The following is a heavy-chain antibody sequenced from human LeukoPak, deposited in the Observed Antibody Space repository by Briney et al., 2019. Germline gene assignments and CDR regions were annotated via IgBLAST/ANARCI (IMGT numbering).Heavy chain of an antibody. CDR1: GGSITNYY. V-gene: IGHV4-4*07. Sequence: SETLSLTCTVSGGSITNYYWSWIRQPAGKELEWIGRIYTSGSTNYNPSLKSRVTMSVDTSKNQFSLKLSSVTAADTAVYYCAREDPEPYYYDSSGSEGGAFDIWGQGTMVTVSS. CDR3: AREDPEPYYYDSSGSEGGAFDI. J-gene: IGHJ3*02. CDR2: IYTSGST. D-gene: IGHD3-22*01.